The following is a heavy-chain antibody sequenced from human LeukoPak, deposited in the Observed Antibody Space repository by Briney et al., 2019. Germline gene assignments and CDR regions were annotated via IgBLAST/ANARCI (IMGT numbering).Heavy chain of an antibody. J-gene: IGHJ6*02. V-gene: IGHV1-2*02. Sequence: ASVKVSCKASGYTFTGYYMHWVRQAPGQGLEWMGWINPNSGGTNYAQKFQGRVTMTRDTSISTAYMELSRLRPDDTAVYYCARDLRVVVPAVYYYYGMDVWGQGTTVTVSS. D-gene: IGHD2-2*01. CDR1: GYTFTGYY. CDR3: ARDLRVVVPAVYYYYGMDV. CDR2: INPNSGGT.